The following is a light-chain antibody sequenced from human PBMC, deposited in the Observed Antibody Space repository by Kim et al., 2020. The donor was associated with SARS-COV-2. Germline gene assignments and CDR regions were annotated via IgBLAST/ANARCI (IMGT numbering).Light chain of an antibody. Sequence: QSVLTQPSSASGTPGQSVTISCSGSRSNIGTNYVFWYQQLPGAAPRLLIFRNNQRPSGVPDRFSGSKSGTSASLAISGLRSEDEADYYCSAWDVGLSGGVFGGGTKLTVL. J-gene: IGLJ3*02. CDR2: RNN. V-gene: IGLV1-47*01. CDR1: RSNIGTNY. CDR3: SAWDVGLSGGV.